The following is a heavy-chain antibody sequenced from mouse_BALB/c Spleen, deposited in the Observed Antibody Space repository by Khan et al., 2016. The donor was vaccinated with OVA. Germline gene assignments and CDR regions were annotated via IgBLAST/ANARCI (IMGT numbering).Heavy chain of an antibody. D-gene: IGHD1-1*01. Sequence: VQLQESGPGLVAPSQTLSITCTVSGFSLTNYGVHWVRQPPGKGLEWLGVIWAGGSTNHNSALMSRLSISKDDSKSQGFFTMNSLQTDDTAIYYCARAFYYGAWFAYWGQGTLVTVSA. J-gene: IGHJ3*01. CDR2: IWAGGST. CDR1: GFSLTNYG. CDR3: ARAFYYGAWFAY. V-gene: IGHV2-9*02.